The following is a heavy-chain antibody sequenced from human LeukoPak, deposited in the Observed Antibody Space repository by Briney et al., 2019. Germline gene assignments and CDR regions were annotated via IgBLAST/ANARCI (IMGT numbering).Heavy chain of an antibody. CDR1: GFTFSAYA. CDR2: IKQDGSEK. J-gene: IGHJ4*02. CDR3: AREYYYGSGSYYNGY. V-gene: IGHV3-7*04. D-gene: IGHD3-10*01. Sequence: GGSLRLSCEASGFTFSAYAMTWVRQAPEKGLEWVANIKQDGSEKYYVDSVKGRFTISRDNANNSLYLQMNSLRAEDTAVYYCAREYYYGSGSYYNGYWGQGTLVTVSS.